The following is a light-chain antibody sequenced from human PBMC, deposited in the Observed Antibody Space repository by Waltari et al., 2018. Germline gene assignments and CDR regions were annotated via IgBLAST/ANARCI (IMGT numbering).Light chain of an antibody. CDR2: DVT. V-gene: IGLV2-11*01. CDR1: SSDVGGYNY. J-gene: IGLJ1*01. CDR3: CSFAAGDAYV. Sequence: QSALTQPRSVSGSPGQSVAISCTGTSSDVGGYNYVPWYQQHPGKAPKLMIYDVTERPPGVPDRSSGYKAGNTASLTVSGLQAEDEADYYCCSFAAGDAYVFGTGTKVTVL.